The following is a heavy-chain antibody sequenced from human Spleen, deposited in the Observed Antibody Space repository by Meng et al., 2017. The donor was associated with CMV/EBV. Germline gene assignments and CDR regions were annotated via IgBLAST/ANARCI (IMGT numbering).Heavy chain of an antibody. CDR2: IYTSGST. D-gene: IGHD3-10*01. J-gene: IGHJ4*02. CDR1: GGSISSGSYY. CDR3: ARGGYYYGSGSYPDDY. V-gene: IGHV4-61*02. Sequence: VQLQEPVPRLVKPSHTLSLPCPGSGGSISSGSYYWRWIRQPAGKGLEWIGRIYTSGSTNYNPSLKSRVTISVDTSKNQFSLKLSSVTAADTAVYYCARGGYYYGSGSYPDDYWGQGTLVTVSS.